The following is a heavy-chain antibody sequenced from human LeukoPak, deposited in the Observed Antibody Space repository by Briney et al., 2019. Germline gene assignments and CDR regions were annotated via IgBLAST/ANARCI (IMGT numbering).Heavy chain of an antibody. CDR2: ISWNSGSI. V-gene: IGHV3-9*01. D-gene: IGHD4-4*01. CDR1: GFTFDDYA. CDR3: AKVGDYYSNYAYYDY. J-gene: IGHJ4*02. Sequence: GRSLRLSCAASGFTFDDYAMHWVRQAPGKGLEWVSGISWNSGSIGYADSVKGRFTISRDNAQNSLYLQMNSLRAEDTALYYCAKVGDYYSNYAYYDYWGQGTLVTVSS.